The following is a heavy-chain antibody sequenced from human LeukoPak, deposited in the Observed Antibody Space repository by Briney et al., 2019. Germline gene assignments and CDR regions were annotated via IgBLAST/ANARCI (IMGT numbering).Heavy chain of an antibody. CDR2: IIPIFGTA. D-gene: IGHD6-6*01. Sequence: SVKVSCKASGGTFSSYAISWVRQAPGQGLEWMGGIIPIFGTANYAQKFQGRVTITTDESTSSAYMELSSLRSEDTAVYYCARVKGEYSPIYLNWFDPWGQGTLVTVSS. CDR1: GGTFSSYA. J-gene: IGHJ5*02. CDR3: ARVKGEYSPIYLNWFDP. V-gene: IGHV1-69*05.